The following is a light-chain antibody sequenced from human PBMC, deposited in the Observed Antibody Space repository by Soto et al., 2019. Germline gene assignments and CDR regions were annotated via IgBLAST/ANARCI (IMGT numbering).Light chain of an antibody. V-gene: IGLV2-11*01. CDR2: DVN. J-gene: IGLJ1*01. CDR3: CSYAGAYFYV. Sequence: QSVLTQPRSVSGSPGQSVTISCTGTNRDVGGYNYVSRYQQHPGKAPKLMIYDVNKRPSGVPDRFSASKSGNTASLTISGLQAEDEADYYCCSYAGAYFYVFGTGTKVTVL. CDR1: NRDVGGYNY.